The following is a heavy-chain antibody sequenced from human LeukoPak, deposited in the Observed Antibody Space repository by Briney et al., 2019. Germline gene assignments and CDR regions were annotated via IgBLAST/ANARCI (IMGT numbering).Heavy chain of an antibody. V-gene: IGHV1-69*06. CDR1: GGTFSSYA. CDR2: IIPIFGTA. CDR3: ARAEEVVVAASYYYYGMDV. J-gene: IGHJ6*04. D-gene: IGHD2-15*01. Sequence: SVKVSCKASGGTFSSYAISWVRQAPGQGLEWMGGIIPIFGTANYAQKFQGRVTITADKSTSTAYMELSSLRSEDTAVYYCARAEEVVVAASYYYYGMDVWGKGTTVTVSS.